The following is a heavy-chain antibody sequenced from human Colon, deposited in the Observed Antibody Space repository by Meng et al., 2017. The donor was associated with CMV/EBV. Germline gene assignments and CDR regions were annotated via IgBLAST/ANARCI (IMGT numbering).Heavy chain of an antibody. Sequence: VPRQGSGHGLGKPSETSSLSCTVSGGSISTYYWSWIGQPAGEGLRWLGRISTNRNTDYNPSLNSRATIWLDTSNNQFSLKLTSVTAADTAVYYCVRGGYSGTQTGGVQEYWGQGTLVTVSS. CDR1: GGSISTYY. D-gene: IGHD5-12*01. CDR3: VRGGYSGTQTGGVQEY. J-gene: IGHJ4*02. CDR2: ISTNRNT. V-gene: IGHV4-4*07.